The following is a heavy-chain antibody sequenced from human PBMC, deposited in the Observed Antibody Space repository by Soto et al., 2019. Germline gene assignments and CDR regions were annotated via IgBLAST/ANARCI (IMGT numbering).Heavy chain of an antibody. V-gene: IGHV4-4*02. CDR2: IHHSGST. CDR1: AGSISSSNW. CDR3: ARTSYYDSSGYYNMDV. J-gene: IGHJ6*02. Sequence: QVQLQESGPGLVKPSGTLSLTCAVSAGSISSSNWWTWARQSPGKGLEWIGEIHHSGSTNYNPSPKSRVTLSVDKSKNQFSLKLTSVTAADTADYYCARTSYYDSSGYYNMDVWGQGTTVTVSS. D-gene: IGHD3-22*01.